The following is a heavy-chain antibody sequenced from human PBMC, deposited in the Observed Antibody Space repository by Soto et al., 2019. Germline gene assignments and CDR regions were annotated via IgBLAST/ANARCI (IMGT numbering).Heavy chain of an antibody. D-gene: IGHD3-16*02. Sequence: PGGSLRLSCSASGFDFYYYNMNWVRQAPGRGLEWVSSISGTGIDIHFADSVKGRFVISRDNAKTSLYLQMNSLRPEDTAVYYCARERVVNYTDYYFDYWGHGTLVTAPQ. CDR2: ISGTGIDI. J-gene: IGHJ4*01. CDR1: GFDFYYYN. V-gene: IGHV3-21*01. CDR3: ARERVVNYTDYYFDY.